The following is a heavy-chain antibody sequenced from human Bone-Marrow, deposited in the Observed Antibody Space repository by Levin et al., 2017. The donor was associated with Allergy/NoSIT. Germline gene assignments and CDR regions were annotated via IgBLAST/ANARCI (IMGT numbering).Heavy chain of an antibody. CDR1: GFTFSSYG. CDR2: IWYDGSNK. D-gene: IGHD4-23*01. Sequence: SCAASGFTFSSYGMHWVRQAPGKGLEWLAVIWYDGSNKYYADSVKGRFTISRDNSKNTLYLRMNSLRAEDTAVYYCARDSVVSRDYWGQGTLVTVSS. J-gene: IGHJ4*02. V-gene: IGHV3-33*01. CDR3: ARDSVVSRDY.